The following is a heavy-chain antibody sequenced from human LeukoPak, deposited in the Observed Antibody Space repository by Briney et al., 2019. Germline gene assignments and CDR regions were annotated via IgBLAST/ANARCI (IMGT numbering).Heavy chain of an antibody. V-gene: IGHV3-7*01. CDR3: ARRGGSSSRRSPIDY. Sequence: GGSLRLSCTASGFTFRDYWMTWVRQAPGKGPEGVANIKQDGSQRYYVDCVRGRFTIYRDNAKNSLFVQMNGLRAEDTAVYHRARRGGSSSRRSPIDYWGQGPLVTVPS. CDR1: GFTFRDYW. D-gene: IGHD6-6*01. J-gene: IGHJ4*02. CDR2: IKQDGSQR.